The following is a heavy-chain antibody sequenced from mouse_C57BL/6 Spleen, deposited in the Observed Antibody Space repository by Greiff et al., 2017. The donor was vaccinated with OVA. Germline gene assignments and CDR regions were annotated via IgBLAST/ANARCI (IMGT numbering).Heavy chain of an antibody. J-gene: IGHJ4*01. CDR1: GYTFTDYY. D-gene: IGHD1-1*01. CDR3: ARDYGSSPHYAMDY. Sequence: VQLKQSGPVLVKPGASVKMSCKASGYTFTDYYMNWVKQSHGKSLEWIGVINPYNGGTSYNQKFKGKATLTVDKSSSTAYMELNSLTSEDSAVYYCARDYGSSPHYAMDYWGQGTSVTVSS. V-gene: IGHV1-19*01. CDR2: INPYNGGT.